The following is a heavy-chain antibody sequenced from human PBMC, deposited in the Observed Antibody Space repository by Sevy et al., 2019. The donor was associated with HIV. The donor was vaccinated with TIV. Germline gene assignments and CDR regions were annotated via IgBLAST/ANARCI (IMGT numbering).Heavy chain of an antibody. CDR2: INHSGST. CDR3: ARLYYYGSGATRGPKTRNYYYYGMDV. Sequence: SETLSLTCAVYGGSFSGYYWSWIRQPPGKGLEWIGEINHSGSTNYIPSLKSRVTISVDTSKNQFSLKLSSVTAADTAVYYCARLYYYGSGATRGPKTRNYYYYGMDVWGQGTTVTVSS. V-gene: IGHV4-34*01. D-gene: IGHD3-10*01. J-gene: IGHJ6*02. CDR1: GGSFSGYY.